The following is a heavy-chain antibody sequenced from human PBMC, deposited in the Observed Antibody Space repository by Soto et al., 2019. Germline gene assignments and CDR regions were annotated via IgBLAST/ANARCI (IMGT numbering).Heavy chain of an antibody. CDR2: TYYRSRWYN. Sequence: SQTLSLTCAISGDSVSGNSAAWNWIRQSPSRGLEWLGRTYYRSRWYNDYAVSVKSRITVTPDTSKNQFSLKLSSVTAADTAVYYCARGGIVVVPAAIGCGMDVWGQGTTVTVSS. J-gene: IGHJ6*02. D-gene: IGHD2-2*01. CDR3: ARGGIVVVPAAIGCGMDV. CDR1: GDSVSGNSAA. V-gene: IGHV6-1*01.